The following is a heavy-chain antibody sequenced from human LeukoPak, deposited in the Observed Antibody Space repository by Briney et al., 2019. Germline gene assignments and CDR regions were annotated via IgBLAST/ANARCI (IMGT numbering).Heavy chain of an antibody. CDR1: GFTFSSYA. Sequence: GGSLRLSCAASGFTFSSYAMSWVRQPPGKGLEWVSGISGSGDNTYYADSVKGRFTISRDSSKKTLYLHLNSLRVEDAAVYYCAKDGYSSIPGFHFEYWGQGTPVTVSS. V-gene: IGHV3-23*01. CDR3: AKDGYSSIPGFHFEY. CDR2: ISGSGDNT. J-gene: IGHJ4*02. D-gene: IGHD6-13*01.